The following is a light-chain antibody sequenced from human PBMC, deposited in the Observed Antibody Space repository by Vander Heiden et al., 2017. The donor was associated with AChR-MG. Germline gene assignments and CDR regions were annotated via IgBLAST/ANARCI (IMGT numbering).Light chain of an antibody. Sequence: QSALTQPASVSGSPGQSIPISCTGTSSDVGSYNLVSWYQQHPGKAPKLMIYEVSKRPSGVSNRFSGSKSGNTASLTISGLQAEDEADYYCCSYAGSSFYVFGTGTKVTVL. V-gene: IGLV2-23*02. CDR2: EVS. CDR3: CSYAGSSFYV. J-gene: IGLJ1*01. CDR1: SSDVGSYNL.